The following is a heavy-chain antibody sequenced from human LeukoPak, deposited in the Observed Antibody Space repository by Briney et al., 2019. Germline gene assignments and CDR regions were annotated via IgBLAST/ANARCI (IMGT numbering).Heavy chain of an antibody. V-gene: IGHV4-59*01. CDR1: GGSISSYY. CDR3: ARALAYSGFDY. D-gene: IGHD5-12*01. CDR2: IYDSGST. J-gene: IGHJ4*02. Sequence: PSETLSLTCSVSGGSISSYYWSWIRQPPGKGLEWIGYIYDSGSTNYNPSLKSRVTISVDTSKNQFSLNLSSVTAADTAVYYCARALAYSGFDYWGQGTLVTVSS.